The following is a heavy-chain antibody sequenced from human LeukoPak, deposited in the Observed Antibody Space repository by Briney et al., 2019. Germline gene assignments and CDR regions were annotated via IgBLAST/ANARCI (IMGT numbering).Heavy chain of an antibody. V-gene: IGHV3-9*01. D-gene: IGHD2-2*01. CDR2: ISWNSGSI. CDR1: GFTFDDYA. CDR3: AKAGCSSTSCYYWFDP. Sequence: GGSLRLSCAASGFTFDDYAMHWVRQGPGKGLEWVSGISWNSGSIGYADSVKGRFTISRDNAKNSLYLQMNSLRAEDTALYYCAKAGCSSTSCYYWFDPWDQGTLVTVSS. J-gene: IGHJ5*02.